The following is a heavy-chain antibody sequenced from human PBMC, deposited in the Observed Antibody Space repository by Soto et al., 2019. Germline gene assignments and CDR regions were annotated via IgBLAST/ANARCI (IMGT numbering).Heavy chain of an antibody. CDR2: ISGYNGNT. V-gene: IGHV1-18*01. Sequence: QVQLVQSGAEVKKPGASVKVSCKASGYTFISYGISWVRQAPGQGLEWMGWISGYNGNTKYAQKLQGRVTMTTDTATSTAYMDLRSLRSDDTAVYYFARDLGAQIVDYWGQGTLVTVSS. D-gene: IGHD1-26*01. CDR3: ARDLGAQIVDY. CDR1: GYTFISYG. J-gene: IGHJ4*02.